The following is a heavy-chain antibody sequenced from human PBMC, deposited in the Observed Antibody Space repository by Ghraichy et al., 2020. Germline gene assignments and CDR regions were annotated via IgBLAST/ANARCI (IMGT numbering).Heavy chain of an antibody. CDR2: IKPDGSEK. CDR1: GFTFSSHW. Sequence: GGSLRLSCAASGFTFSSHWMSWVRQAPGKGLEWVAIIKPDGSEKYYVDSVKGRFTISRDNAKNSLYLQMNSLRAEDTAVYYCARGGSWSAGDYWGQGTLVSVS. V-gene: IGHV3-7*03. D-gene: IGHD2-8*01. CDR3: ARGGSWSAGDY. J-gene: IGHJ4*02.